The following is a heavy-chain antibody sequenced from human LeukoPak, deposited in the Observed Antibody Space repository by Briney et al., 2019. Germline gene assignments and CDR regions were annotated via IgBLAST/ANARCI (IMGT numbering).Heavy chain of an antibody. CDR2: IYYSGST. CDR3: ARATRGYSYGTFDY. Sequence: SETLPLTCTVSGGSISSGGYYWSWIRQHPGKGLEWIGYIYYSGSTYYNPSLKSRVTISVDTSKNQFSLKLSSVTAADTAVYYCARATRGYSYGTFDYWGQGTLVTVSS. D-gene: IGHD5-18*01. J-gene: IGHJ4*02. V-gene: IGHV4-31*03. CDR1: GGSISSGGYY.